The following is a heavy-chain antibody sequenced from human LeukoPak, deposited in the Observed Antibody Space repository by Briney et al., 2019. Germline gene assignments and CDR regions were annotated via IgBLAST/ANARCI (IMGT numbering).Heavy chain of an antibody. CDR1: GFTFGDYA. V-gene: IGHV3-49*03. D-gene: IGHD2-15*01. CDR2: IRSKAYGGTT. Sequence: GRSLRLSCTASGFTFGDYAMSWFRQAPGKGLEWVGFIRSKAYGGTTEYAASVKGRFTISRDDSKSIAYLQMNSLKTEDTAVYYCTRDQEGYCSGGSCYPRCYFDYWGQGTLVTVSS. J-gene: IGHJ4*02. CDR3: TRDQEGYCSGGSCYPRCYFDY.